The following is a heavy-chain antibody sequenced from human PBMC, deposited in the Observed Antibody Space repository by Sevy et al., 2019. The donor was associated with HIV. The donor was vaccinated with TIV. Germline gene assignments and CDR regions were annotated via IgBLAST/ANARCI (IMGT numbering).Heavy chain of an antibody. D-gene: IGHD1-26*01. CDR1: GYTFSTYY. CDR3: ARDRDVSGNYLEYFYYAMDV. V-gene: IGHV1-46*01. Sequence: ASVKVSCKTSGYTFSTYYIYWVRQAPGQGLEWIGIFDPTGGSRSYAQRFQGGLTMTGDTSTSTAYMELSRLTSEDTAVYYCARDRDVSGNYLEYFYYAMDVWGQGTTVTVSS. CDR2: FDPTGGSR. J-gene: IGHJ6*02.